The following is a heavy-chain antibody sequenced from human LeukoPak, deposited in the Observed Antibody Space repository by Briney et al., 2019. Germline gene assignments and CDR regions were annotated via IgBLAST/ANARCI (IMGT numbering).Heavy chain of an antibody. CDR1: GGSISSYF. Sequence: SETLSLTCTVSGGSISSYFWSWIRQPPGKGLELIGYIYSSGSADYNPSLKSRVTISVDTSKNQFSLRLSSVTAADTAVYFCARRSRIGYIDYWGQGTLVTVSS. D-gene: IGHD2/OR15-2a*01. V-gene: IGHV4-59*08. J-gene: IGHJ4*02. CDR2: IYSSGSA. CDR3: ARRSRIGYIDY.